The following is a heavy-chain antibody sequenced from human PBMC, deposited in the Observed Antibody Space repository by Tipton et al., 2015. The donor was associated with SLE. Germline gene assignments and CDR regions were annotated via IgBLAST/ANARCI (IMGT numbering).Heavy chain of an antibody. CDR2: ISHYTGNT. CDR1: GYTFTSYD. J-gene: IGHJ5*02. D-gene: IGHD3-3*01. CDR3: ARTMFGVVIAIWFDP. V-gene: IGHV1-18*01. Sequence: QVQLVQSGPEVKKPGASVKVSCKAPGYTFTSYDIHWVRQAPGQGLEWMGWISHYTGNTDYAQRLQGRVTMTANTSSDTAYMELRSLRPDDTAIYYCARTMFGVVIAIWFDPWGQGTLISVSS.